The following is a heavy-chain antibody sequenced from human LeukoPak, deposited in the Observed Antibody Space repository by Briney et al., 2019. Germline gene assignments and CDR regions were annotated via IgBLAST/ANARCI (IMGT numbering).Heavy chain of an antibody. CDR1: GFTFSSYA. J-gene: IGHJ4*02. CDR3: AKSNIYYYDSSGYTD. V-gene: IGHV3-23*01. Sequence: GGSLRLSCAASGFTFSSYAMSWVRQAPGKGLEWVSAISGSGGSTYYADSVKGRFTISRDNSKNTLYLQMNSLRAEDTAVYYCAKSNIYYYDSSGYTDWGQGTLVTVSS. D-gene: IGHD3-22*01. CDR2: ISGSGGST.